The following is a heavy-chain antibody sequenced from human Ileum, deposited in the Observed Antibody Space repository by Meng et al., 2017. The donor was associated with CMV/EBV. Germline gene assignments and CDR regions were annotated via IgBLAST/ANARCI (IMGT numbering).Heavy chain of an antibody. D-gene: IGHD5-12*01. CDR1: GYTFSTYG. V-gene: IGHV1-18*01. Sequence: ASVKVSCKASGYTFSTYGISWVRQAPGQGLEWMGWSSAHNGNTNYAQKFQDRVTMTTDTSTSTVYMELRSLRSDDTAMYYCTRDSTQWLRVAHEAFDVWGQGTTVTVSS. CDR3: TRDSTQWLRVAHEAFDV. CDR2: SSAHNGNT. J-gene: IGHJ6*02.